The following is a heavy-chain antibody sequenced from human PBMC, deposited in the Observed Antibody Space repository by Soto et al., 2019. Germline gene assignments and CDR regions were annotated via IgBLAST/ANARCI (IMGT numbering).Heavy chain of an antibody. V-gene: IGHV4-30-4*01. CDR2: ISYSGSA. CDR1: GGSISSGNYY. J-gene: IGHJ4*02. CDR3: ATMGTPATGLYYFDF. D-gene: IGHD2-15*01. Sequence: QGQLQESGPGLVKPSQTLSLTCTVSGGSISSGNYYWSWIRQPPGKGLEWIGFISYSGSAHYNPSLKSRANMSVDTSMKPFSLNLSFVTAADTAVYYCATMGTPATGLYYFDFWGQGTLFTVSS.